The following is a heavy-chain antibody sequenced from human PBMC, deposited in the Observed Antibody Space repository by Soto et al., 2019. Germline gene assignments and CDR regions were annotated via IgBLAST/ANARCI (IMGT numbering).Heavy chain of an antibody. CDR2: ISYDGSNK. CDR1: GFTFSTYG. J-gene: IGHJ4*02. CDR3: AKDLGYYDSSGYYYGSEGFDY. V-gene: IGHV3-30*18. D-gene: IGHD3-22*01. Sequence: QVQLVESGGGVVQPGRSLRLSCGASGFTFSTYGMYWVRQAPGKGLEWVAVISYDGSNKYCADSVKGRFTISRDNSKNTLYLQMNSLRAEDTAVYYCAKDLGYYDSSGYYYGSEGFDYWGQGTLVTVSS.